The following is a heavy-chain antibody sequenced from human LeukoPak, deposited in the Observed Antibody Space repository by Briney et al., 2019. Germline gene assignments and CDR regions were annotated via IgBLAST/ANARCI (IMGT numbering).Heavy chain of an antibody. CDR3: ARRSRNGLDAFDI. V-gene: IGHV1-2*02. CDR1: AYTFTGYY. Sequence: ASVTVSCMASAYTFTGYYLHWVRQAPGQGPAWVGWIDPNNGVTDYAQEFQGRVTMTRVRSISTAYMELSRLTSDDTAVYYCARRSRNGLDAFDIWGQGTMVTVSS. CDR2: IDPNNGVT. D-gene: IGHD2-8*01. J-gene: IGHJ3*02.